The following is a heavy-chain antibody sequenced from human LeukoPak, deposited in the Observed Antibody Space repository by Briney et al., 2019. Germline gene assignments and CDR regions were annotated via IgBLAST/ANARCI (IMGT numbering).Heavy chain of an antibody. CDR2: IWHDGSNK. CDR1: GFTFSNYG. V-gene: IGHV3-33*01. D-gene: IGHD2-21*01. J-gene: IGHJ4*02. CDR3: AREGPRGDSQFDY. Sequence: GGSLRLSCAASGFTFSNYGMHWVRQAPGKGLEWVALIWHDGSNKYYTDSVKGRLTISRDNSKDTLFLQMNSLRVEDTAVYYCAREGPRGDSQFDYWGQGTLVTVSS.